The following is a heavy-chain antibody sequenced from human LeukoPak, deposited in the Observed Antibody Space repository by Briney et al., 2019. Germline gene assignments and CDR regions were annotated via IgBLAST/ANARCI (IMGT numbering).Heavy chain of an antibody. CDR1: GGSISSSSYY. J-gene: IGHJ4*02. CDR2: IYYSGST. CDR3: ARVYSSSWTQVDY. D-gene: IGHD6-13*01. V-gene: IGHV4-61*05. Sequence: PSETLSLTCTVSGGSISSSSYYWGWIRQPPGKGLEWIGYIYYSGSTNYNPSLKSRVTISVDTSKNQFSLKLSSVTAADTAVYYCARVYSSSWTQVDYWGREPWSPSPQ.